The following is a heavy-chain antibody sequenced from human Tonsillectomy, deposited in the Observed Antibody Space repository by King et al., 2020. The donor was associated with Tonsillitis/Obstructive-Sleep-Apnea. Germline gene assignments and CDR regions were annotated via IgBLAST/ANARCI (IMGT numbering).Heavy chain of an antibody. CDR3: ARPTEDHYYDIRDYYPNCFDP. Sequence: QAQLVESGGAVVQPGRSLRVSCAASGFTFSTYAMHWVRQAPGKGLEWVAVISYDGSNKYYADSVKGRFTISRDNSKNTLYLRMNSLRAEDTAVYYCARPTEDHYYDIRDYYPNCFDPWGQGTLVSVSS. V-gene: IGHV3-30*04. D-gene: IGHD3-22*01. CDR1: GFTFSTYA. J-gene: IGHJ5*02. CDR2: ISYDGSNK.